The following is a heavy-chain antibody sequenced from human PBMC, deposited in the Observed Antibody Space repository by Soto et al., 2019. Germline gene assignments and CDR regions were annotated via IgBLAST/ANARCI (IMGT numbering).Heavy chain of an antibody. Sequence: SVTVSCTTSGGTFSSYAINWVRQAPGQGLEWMGGIIPIFGTANYAQKFQGRITITADKSTNTAYMELRSLRSDDTAVYYCASSPPPTVTMYSRYFDLWGRGTLVTVS. CDR1: GGTFSSYA. CDR2: IIPIFGTA. V-gene: IGHV1-69*06. D-gene: IGHD4-17*01. J-gene: IGHJ2*01. CDR3: ASSPPPTVTMYSRYFDL.